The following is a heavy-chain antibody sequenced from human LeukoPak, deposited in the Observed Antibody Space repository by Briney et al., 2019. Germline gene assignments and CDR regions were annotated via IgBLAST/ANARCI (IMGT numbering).Heavy chain of an antibody. J-gene: IGHJ4*02. V-gene: IGHV3-74*01. D-gene: IGHD6-13*01. CDR2: INSDGSDT. Sequence: GSLRLPCAASGFTFSTYWMHWVRQAPGKGLVWVSRINSDGSDTSYADSVKGRFTISRDNAKNTLYLQMNSLRAEDTAVYYCARGVSPLNYYFDYWGQGTLVTVSS. CDR1: GFTFSTYW. CDR3: ARGVSPLNYYFDY.